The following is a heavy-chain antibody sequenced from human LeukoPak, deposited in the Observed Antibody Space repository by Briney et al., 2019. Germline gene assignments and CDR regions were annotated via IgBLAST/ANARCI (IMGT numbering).Heavy chain of an antibody. D-gene: IGHD3-10*01. CDR1: GFTFSNYA. Sequence: GGSLRLSCAASGFTFSNYAMSWARQAPGKGLEWVSAIGISVGSTFYADSVKVRFTISRDNSKNTLSLQMNSLRAEDTAVYYCAKHLGFGPQGRYFDYWGQGTLVTVSS. J-gene: IGHJ4*02. V-gene: IGHV3-23*01. CDR3: AKHLGFGPQGRYFDY. CDR2: IGISVGST.